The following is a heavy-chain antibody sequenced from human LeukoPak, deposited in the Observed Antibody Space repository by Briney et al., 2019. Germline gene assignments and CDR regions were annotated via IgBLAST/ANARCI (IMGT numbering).Heavy chain of an antibody. CDR1: GGSISSYY. CDR3: ARQYGASGKDY. CDR2: TYYSGST. V-gene: IGHV4-59*08. J-gene: IGHJ4*02. D-gene: IGHD3-10*01. Sequence: PSETLSLTCTVSGGSISSYYWSWIRQPPGKGLEWIGYTYYSGSTNYNPSLKSRVTISVDTSKNQFSLKLSSVTAADTAVYYCARQYGASGKDYWGQGTLVTVSS.